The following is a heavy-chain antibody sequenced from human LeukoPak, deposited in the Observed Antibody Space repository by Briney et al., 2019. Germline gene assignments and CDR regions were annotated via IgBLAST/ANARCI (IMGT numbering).Heavy chain of an antibody. V-gene: IGHV5-51*01. CDR2: IYPGDSDT. J-gene: IGHJ5*02. Sequence: GESLKISCKGSGYSFTSYWIGWVRQMPGKGLEWMGIIYPGDSDTRYSPSFQGQVTISADKSISTAYLQWSSLKASDTAMYYCARDQTSVAGTGYNWFDPWGQGTLVTVSS. CDR1: GYSFTSYW. D-gene: IGHD6-19*01. CDR3: ARDQTSVAGTGYNWFDP.